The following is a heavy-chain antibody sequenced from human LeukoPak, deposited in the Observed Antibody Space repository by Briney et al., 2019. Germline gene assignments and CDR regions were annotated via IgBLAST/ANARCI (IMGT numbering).Heavy chain of an antibody. J-gene: IGHJ4*02. Sequence: SVTVSFTSSGFTFTSSSMQWVRQARGQRLEWIGWIAVGSGNTNYGQKFQGRVTITSDMSTSTACMELGSLRSEDTAVYYCAALFGSGYYYYFDYWGQGTLVTVSS. D-gene: IGHD3-22*01. CDR1: GFTFTSSS. V-gene: IGHV1-58*02. CDR3: AALFGSGYYYYFDY. CDR2: IAVGSGNT.